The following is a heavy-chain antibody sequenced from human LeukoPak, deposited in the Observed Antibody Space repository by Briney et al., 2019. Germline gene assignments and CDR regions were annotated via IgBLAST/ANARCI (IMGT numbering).Heavy chain of an antibody. CDR1: GFTFSGSA. J-gene: IGHJ6*03. V-gene: IGHV3-73*01. Sequence: GGSLRLSCAASGFTFSGSAMHWVRQASGKGLEWVGRIRSKANSYATAYAASVKGRFTISRDDSKNTAYLQMNSLKTEDTAVYYCTAGIAVDHYYYYYMDVWGKGTTVTVSS. D-gene: IGHD6-19*01. CDR2: IRSKANSYAT. CDR3: TAGIAVDHYYYYYMDV.